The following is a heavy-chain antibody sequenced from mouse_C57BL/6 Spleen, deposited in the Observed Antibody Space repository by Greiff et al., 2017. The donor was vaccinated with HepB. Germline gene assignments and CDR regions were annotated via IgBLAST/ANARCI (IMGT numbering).Heavy chain of an antibody. V-gene: IGHV1-19*01. J-gene: IGHJ1*03. CDR1: GYTFTDYY. Sequence: EVQGVESGPVLVKPGASVKMSCKASGYTFTDYYMNWVKQSHGKSLEWIGVINPYNGGTSYNQKFKGKATLTVDKSSSTAYMELNSLTSEDSAVYYCARDWDEGNFDVWGTGTTVTVSS. CDR2: INPYNGGT. D-gene: IGHD4-1*01. CDR3: ARDWDEGNFDV.